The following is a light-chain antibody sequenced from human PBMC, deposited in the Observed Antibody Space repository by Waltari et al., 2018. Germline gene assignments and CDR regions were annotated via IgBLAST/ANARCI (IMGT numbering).Light chain of an antibody. J-gene: IGLJ2*01. Sequence: SALTQPPSASGSLGQSVTLSCSGTSSDVGGYGYVSWYQQHPGKAPKLLIYEVTNRPSGVSDRFSGSKSGNTASLTVSALRSEEEAVYYCSSYVASKVVFGGGTRLTV. CDR1: SSDVGGYGY. CDR2: EVT. CDR3: SSYVASKVV. V-gene: IGLV2-8*01.